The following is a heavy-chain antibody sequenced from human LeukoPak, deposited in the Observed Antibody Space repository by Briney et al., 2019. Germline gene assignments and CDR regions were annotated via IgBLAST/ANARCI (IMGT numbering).Heavy chain of an antibody. J-gene: IGHJ1*01. Sequence: ASVKVSCKASGGIYRRYSITWVRQAPGQGLEWMGGIVPPLGTANYAQKFQGRVTITTDESTNTAYMELTRLTSEDAAVYYCTTYGSNIAEYFEHWGQGTLVSVSS. CDR2: IVPPLGTA. V-gene: IGHV1-69*16. CDR3: TTYGSNIAEYFEH. D-gene: IGHD4-23*01. CDR1: GGIYRRYS.